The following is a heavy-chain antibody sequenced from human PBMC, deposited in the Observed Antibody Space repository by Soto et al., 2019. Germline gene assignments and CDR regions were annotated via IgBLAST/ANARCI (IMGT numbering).Heavy chain of an antibody. CDR1: GYSFTSYW. V-gene: IGHV5-51*01. CDR3: ARLVRNSYDSSGHHGDI. Sequence: GESLKISFKGSGYSFTSYWIVWVREVPCKFLEWMGIIYPGDSYTRYSPSFQGQVTISADKSISTAYLQWSSLKASDTAMYYCARLVRNSYDSSGHHGDIWGQGTMLPVSS. D-gene: IGHD3-22*01. J-gene: IGHJ3*02. CDR2: IYPGDSYT.